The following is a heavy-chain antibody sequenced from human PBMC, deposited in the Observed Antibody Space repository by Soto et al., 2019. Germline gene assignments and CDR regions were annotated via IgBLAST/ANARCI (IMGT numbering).Heavy chain of an antibody. CDR1: GFTFSSFG. Sequence: PGGSMRISCAASGFTFSSFGMHWVRKAPGKGLEWMSVISYEGGSTRYADSVKGRFTISRDNSKNTLYLQMNSLRAEDTAVCYCAKSETYYDILTGPFDYWGQGTLVTVSS. J-gene: IGHJ4*02. V-gene: IGHV3-30*18. CDR2: ISYEGGST. D-gene: IGHD3-9*01. CDR3: AKSETYYDILTGPFDY.